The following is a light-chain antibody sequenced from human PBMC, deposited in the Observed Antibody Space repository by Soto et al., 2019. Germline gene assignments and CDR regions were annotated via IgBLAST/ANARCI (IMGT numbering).Light chain of an antibody. J-gene: IGKJ1*01. CDR2: LGS. CDR3: TQDLQTPWT. Sequence: DIVMTQSPLSLRVTPGEPASISCRSSQSLLHSSGYNYLHWFLQKPGQSPQLLISLGSDRASGVPDRFSGSGSGTDFTLKITRVEAEDVGVYYCTQDLQTPWTFGQGTKVDIK. V-gene: IGKV2-28*01. CDR1: QSLLHSSGYNY.